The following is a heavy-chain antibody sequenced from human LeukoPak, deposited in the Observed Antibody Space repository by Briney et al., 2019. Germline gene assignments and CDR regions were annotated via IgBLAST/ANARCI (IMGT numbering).Heavy chain of an antibody. Sequence: GGSLRLSCTASGFTFSRYAMSWVRQAPGKGLEWVSAISGSGNSTYCADSVRGRFTISRDNSKNTLYLQMNSLRAEDTAVYYCARGDSSGYSSFDYWGQGTLVTVSS. J-gene: IGHJ4*02. CDR1: GFTFSRYA. CDR2: ISGSGNST. CDR3: ARGDSSGYSSFDY. D-gene: IGHD3-22*01. V-gene: IGHV3-23*01.